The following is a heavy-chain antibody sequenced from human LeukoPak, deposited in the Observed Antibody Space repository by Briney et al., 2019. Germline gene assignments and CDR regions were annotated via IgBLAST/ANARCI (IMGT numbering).Heavy chain of an antibody. CDR3: ARGYSSSSYYFEY. CDR2: IYYSGTT. V-gene: IGHV4-59*01. Sequence: SETLSLTCTVSGGSISSYYWTWIRQPPGKELEWIGYIYYSGTTNYNPPFDKSRVTISLDTSKNQFSLKLSSVTAADTALYYCARGYSSSSYYFEYWGQGILVTVSS. J-gene: IGHJ4*02. CDR1: GGSISSYY. D-gene: IGHD6-6*01.